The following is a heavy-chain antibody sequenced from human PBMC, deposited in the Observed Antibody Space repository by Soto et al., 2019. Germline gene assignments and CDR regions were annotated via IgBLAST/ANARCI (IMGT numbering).Heavy chain of an antibody. D-gene: IGHD3-22*01. CDR1: GFTFSSDG. V-gene: IGHV3-33*01. CDR3: ARDSHSGYFSTLGTTLDY. CDR2: IWYDGTNK. Sequence: QVQMVESGGGVVQPGRSLRLSCAASGFTFSSDGMHCVRQAPGKGLGWVAVIWYDGTNKYYADSVKGRFTISRDYLQMNSLRAEVTAVKYCARDSHSGYFSTLGTTLDYWVQGNLITVSS. J-gene: IGHJ4*02.